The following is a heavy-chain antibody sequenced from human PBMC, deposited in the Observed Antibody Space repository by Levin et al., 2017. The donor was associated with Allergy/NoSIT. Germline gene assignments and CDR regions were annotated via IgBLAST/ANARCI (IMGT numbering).Heavy chain of an antibody. J-gene: IGHJ4*02. CDR2: ISGSSSTI. V-gene: IGHV3-48*02. Sequence: GESLKISCAASGFTFNGYSMNWVRQVPGKGLEWVSYISGSSSTIYYADSVKGRFTISRDNAKNSLYLQMNSLRDEDTAVYYCARDLFSVPSSSWSVFDYWGQGTRVTVSS. CDR1: GFTFNGYS. CDR3: ARDLFSVPSSSWSVFDY. D-gene: IGHD6-13*01.